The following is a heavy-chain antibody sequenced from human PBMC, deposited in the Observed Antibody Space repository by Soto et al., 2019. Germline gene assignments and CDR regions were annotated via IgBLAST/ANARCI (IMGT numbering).Heavy chain of an antibody. V-gene: IGHV4-30-2*01. CDR1: GGSISSGGYS. CDR3: ARGGSCSGGGCYSFDY. CDR2: MYHTGST. D-gene: IGHD2-15*01. Sequence: QLQLQESGSGLVKPSQTLSLTCTVSGGSISSGGYSWSWIRQPPGKCLEWIGYMYHTGSTYYNPSIKSRVTISIDRSKNQFSLKLGSVPAADTAVYYCARGGSCSGGGCYSFDYWGQGTLVTVSS. J-gene: IGHJ4*02.